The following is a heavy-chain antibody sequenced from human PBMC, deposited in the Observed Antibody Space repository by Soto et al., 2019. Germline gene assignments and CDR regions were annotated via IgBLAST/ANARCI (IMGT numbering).Heavy chain of an antibody. CDR1: GGSINNNY. Sequence: SETLSLTCTVSGGSINNNYWSWIRQPPEKGLEWIGYIYYTGNTNYNPSLKSRVTISVDTSKNQFSLKLSSVTAADTAVYYCARGGWCNDHWGRGTLVTVSS. V-gene: IGHV4-59*01. J-gene: IGHJ5*02. CDR2: IYYTGNT. D-gene: IGHD6-19*01. CDR3: ARGGWCNDH.